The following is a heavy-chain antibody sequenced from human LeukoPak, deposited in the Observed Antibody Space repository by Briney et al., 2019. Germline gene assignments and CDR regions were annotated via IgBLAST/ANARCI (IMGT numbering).Heavy chain of an antibody. CDR2: IYYSGST. Sequence: SETLSLTCTVSGGSISSSSYYWGWIRQPPGKGLEWIGSIYYSGSTYYNPSLKSRVTISVGTSKNQFSLKLSSVTAADTAVYYCARRVSGSRFTDYFDYWGQGTLVTVSS. D-gene: IGHD1-26*01. CDR1: GGSISSSSYY. V-gene: IGHV4-39*01. CDR3: ARRVSGSRFTDYFDY. J-gene: IGHJ4*02.